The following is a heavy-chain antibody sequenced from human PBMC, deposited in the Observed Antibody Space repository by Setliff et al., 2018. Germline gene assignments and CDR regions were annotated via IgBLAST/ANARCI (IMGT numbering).Heavy chain of an antibody. CDR2: IIPIFGTA. V-gene: IGHV1-69*06. J-gene: IGHJ4*02. CDR3: ATVEAITIAAAGTTIFDY. Sequence: SVKVSCKASGGTFSSYDISWVRQAPGQGLEWMGRIIPIFGTANYAQKFQGRVTMTEDTSTDTAYMELSSLRSEDTAVYYCATVEAITIAAAGTTIFDYWGQGTLVTVSS. CDR1: GGTFSSYD. D-gene: IGHD6-13*01.